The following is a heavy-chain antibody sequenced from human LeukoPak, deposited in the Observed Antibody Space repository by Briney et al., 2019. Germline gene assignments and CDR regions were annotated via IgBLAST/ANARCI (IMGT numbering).Heavy chain of an antibody. CDR3: ARHLGYCSNTSCYANWFDP. J-gene: IGHJ5*02. D-gene: IGHD2-2*01. CDR1: GYSFTSYW. CDR2: IDPSDSYT. Sequence: GESLRISCKGSGYSFTSYWISWVRQMPGKGLEWMGRIDPSDSYTNYSPSFQGHVTISADKSISTAYLQWSSLKASDTAMYYCARHLGYCSNTSCYANWFDPWGQGTLVTVSS. V-gene: IGHV5-10-1*01.